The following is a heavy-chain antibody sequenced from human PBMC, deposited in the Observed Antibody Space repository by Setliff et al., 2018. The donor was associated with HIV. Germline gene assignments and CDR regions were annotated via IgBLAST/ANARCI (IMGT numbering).Heavy chain of an antibody. J-gene: IGHJ5*02. CDR3: ASYDSSGYYYRA. V-gene: IGHV4-34*01. Sequence: SETLSLTCAVYGGSFSGYYWTWIRQPPGKGLEWIGQINHSGSTNYNPSLKSRVTMSVDRSKNQFSLRLNSVTAADTAVYYYASYDSSGYYYRAWGQGTLVTV. CDR2: INHSGST. CDR1: GGSFSGYY. D-gene: IGHD3-22*01.